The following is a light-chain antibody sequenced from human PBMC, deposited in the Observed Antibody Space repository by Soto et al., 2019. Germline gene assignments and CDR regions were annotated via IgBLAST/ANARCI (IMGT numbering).Light chain of an antibody. CDR2: WAS. V-gene: IGKV4-1*01. Sequence: DIVMTQSPDSLAVSLGERATINCKSSQSVLYSSNNKNYLAWYQQKPGQPPKLLIYWASTRESGVPDRFSGSGCGTDFTLTISSLQAEDVAVYYCQQYYNTRTFGQGTKVEI. J-gene: IGKJ1*01. CDR1: QSVLYSSNNKNY. CDR3: QQYYNTRT.